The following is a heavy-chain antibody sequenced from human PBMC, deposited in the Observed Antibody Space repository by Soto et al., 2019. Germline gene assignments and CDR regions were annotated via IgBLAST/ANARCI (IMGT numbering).Heavy chain of an antibody. D-gene: IGHD2-2*01. CDR2: IKQDGSEK. V-gene: IGHV3-7*01. CDR1: GFTFSSYW. J-gene: IGHJ5*02. CDR3: ERHRSSIICHFNRFDP. Sequence: GGSLRLSCAASGFTFSSYWMSWVRQAPGKGLEWVANIKQDGSEKYYVDSVKGRFTISRDNAKNSVYLQMNSLRAEDTAVYYCERHRSSIICHFNRFDPWGKGTLVTVSS.